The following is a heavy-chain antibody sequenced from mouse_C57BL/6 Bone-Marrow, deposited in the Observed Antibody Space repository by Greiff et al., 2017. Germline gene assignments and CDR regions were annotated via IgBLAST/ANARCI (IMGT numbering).Heavy chain of an antibody. CDR1: GYTFTSYW. V-gene: IGHV1-50*01. J-gene: IGHJ4*01. CDR2: IDPSDSYT. Sequence: QVQLKQPGAELVKPGASVKLSCKASGYTFTSYWMQWVNPRPGQGLEWIGEIDPSDSYTNYNQKFKGKATLTVDTSSSTAYMQLSSLTAEDSAVYYWSRCGKFITTGGGAMDYWGQGTSVTVSS. CDR3: SRCGKFITTGGGAMDY. D-gene: IGHD1-1*01.